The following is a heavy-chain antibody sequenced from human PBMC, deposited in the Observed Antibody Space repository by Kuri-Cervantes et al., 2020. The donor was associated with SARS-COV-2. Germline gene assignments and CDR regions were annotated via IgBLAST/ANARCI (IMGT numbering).Heavy chain of an antibody. J-gene: IGHJ4*02. CDR3: AKGKLNGRRTRINGDFDY. CDR2: IKHSWSN. D-gene: IGHD4-17*01. Sequence: ESLKISCAVYGGSFSCYYWSWIRQAPGKGLEWIGEIKHSWSNNYNPSLKSRVTISVNTSKNPTSLKLSSETAADTAVYYCAKGKLNGRRTRINGDFDYWGQGTLVTVSS. CDR1: GGSFSCYY. V-gene: IGHV4-34*01.